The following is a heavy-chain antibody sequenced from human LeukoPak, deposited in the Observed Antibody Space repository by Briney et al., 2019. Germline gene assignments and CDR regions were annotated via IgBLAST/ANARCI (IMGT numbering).Heavy chain of an antibody. CDR2: IYHSGST. J-gene: IGHJ4*02. CDR1: GGSISSSNW. D-gene: IGHD6-19*01. V-gene: IGHV4-4*02. CDR3: ARDPSGSGWRNFDY. Sequence: SETLSLTCAVSGGSISSSNWWGWVRQPPGKGLEWIGEIYHSGSTNYNPSLKSRVTISVDKSKDQFSLKLSSVTAADTAVYYCARDPSGSGWRNFDYWGQGTLVTVSS.